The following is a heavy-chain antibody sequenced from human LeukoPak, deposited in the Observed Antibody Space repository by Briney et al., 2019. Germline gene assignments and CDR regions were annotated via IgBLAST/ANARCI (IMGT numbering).Heavy chain of an antibody. CDR1: GYSFTSYW. CDR3: ARRELYSSSWDFDY. Sequence: GESLKISCKGSGYSFTSYWIGWVRQMPGKGLEWMGIIYPGDSDTRYSPSFQGQVTISADKSISTAYLQWSRLTTSDTAMYYCARRELYSSSWDFDYWGQGTLVTVSS. V-gene: IGHV5-51*01. CDR2: IYPGDSDT. D-gene: IGHD6-13*01. J-gene: IGHJ4*02.